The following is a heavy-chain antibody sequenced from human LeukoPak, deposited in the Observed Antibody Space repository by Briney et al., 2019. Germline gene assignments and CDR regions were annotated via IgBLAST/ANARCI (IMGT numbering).Heavy chain of an antibody. CDR3: AASGYDYDYYFYRDV. J-gene: IGHJ6*03. Sequence: GGSLRLSCAASGFTLSSYEMNWVRQAAGKGLEWVSYISSSGSTIYYADSVKGQFTISRDNAKNSLHLEMNSLRAEDTTVYYCAASGYDYDYYFYRDVWGKGTTVT. V-gene: IGHV3-48*03. D-gene: IGHD5-12*01. CDR2: ISSSGSTI. CDR1: GFTLSSYE.